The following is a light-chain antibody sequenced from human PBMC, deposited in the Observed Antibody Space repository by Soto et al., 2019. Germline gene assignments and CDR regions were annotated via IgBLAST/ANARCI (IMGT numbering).Light chain of an antibody. V-gene: IGKV1-33*01. J-gene: IGKJ5*01. CDR2: DAS. Sequence: DIQMTQSPASLSPSLGDIVSITCQASQDISNYLNWYQQKLGKAPKLLIYDASNLETGVPSRFSGSGSGTDFTFTISSLQPEDIATYYCQQYSHLITFGQGTRLEIK. CDR1: QDISNY. CDR3: QQYSHLIT.